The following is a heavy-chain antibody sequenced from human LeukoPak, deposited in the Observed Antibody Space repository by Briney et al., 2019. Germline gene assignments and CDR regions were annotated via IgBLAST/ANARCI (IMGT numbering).Heavy chain of an antibody. J-gene: IGHJ5*02. V-gene: IGHV1-24*01. CDR2: FDPEDGGT. D-gene: IGHD6-19*01. Sequence: ASVKVSCKASGYTLTELSMHWVRQAPGKGLEWMGGFDPEDGGTIYAQKFQGRVTMTEDTSTDTAYMELSSLRSEDTAVYYCATGVAGGNWFDPWGQGTLVTVSS. CDR3: ATGVAGGNWFDP. CDR1: GYTLTELS.